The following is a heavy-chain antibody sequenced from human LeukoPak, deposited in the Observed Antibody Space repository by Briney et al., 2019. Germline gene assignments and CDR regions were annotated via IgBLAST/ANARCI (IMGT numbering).Heavy chain of an antibody. V-gene: IGHV3-64D*06. CDR1: GSTFSTYV. J-gene: IGHJ4*02. Sequence: GGSLRLSCSVSGSTFSTYVMHWVRQAPGKGLEYVSAISSNGDNTYYADSVKGRFTISRDNSKNTLYLQMSSLRADDTAVYYCVRGTGYWGQGTLVTVSS. CDR3: VRGTGY. CDR2: ISSNGDNT.